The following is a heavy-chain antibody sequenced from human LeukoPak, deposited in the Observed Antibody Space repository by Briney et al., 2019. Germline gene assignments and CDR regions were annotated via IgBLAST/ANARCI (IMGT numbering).Heavy chain of an antibody. D-gene: IGHD5-24*01. Sequence: SETLSLTCAVYGGSFSGYYWTWIRQPLGKGLEWIGEINPSGDTKYNPSLKSRVTISVDTSKNQFSLKLRSVTAADTAVYYCARRRDGHINPFDYWGQGTLVTVSS. CDR3: ARRRDGHINPFDY. CDR2: INPSGDT. V-gene: IGHV4-34*01. J-gene: IGHJ4*02. CDR1: GGSFSGYY.